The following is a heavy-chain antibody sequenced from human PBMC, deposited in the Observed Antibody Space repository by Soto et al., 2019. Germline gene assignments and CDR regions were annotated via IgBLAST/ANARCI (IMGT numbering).Heavy chain of an antibody. CDR2: IYPGDSDT. D-gene: IGHD6-13*01. J-gene: IGHJ4*02. CDR3: ARGSRTTIAAADY. V-gene: IGHV5-51*01. Sequence: GWSLKISCKGSGYSFTSYWIGWVLQMPGKGLEWMGIIYPGDSDTRYSPSFQGQVTISADKSISTAYLQWSSLKASDTAMYYCARGSRTTIAAADYWGQGTLVTVSS. CDR1: GYSFTSYW.